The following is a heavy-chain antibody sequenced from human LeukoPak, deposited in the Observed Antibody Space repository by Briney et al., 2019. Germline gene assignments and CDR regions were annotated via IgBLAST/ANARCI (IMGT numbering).Heavy chain of an antibody. CDR2: LSGSGGST. D-gene: IGHD1-26*01. J-gene: IGHJ4*02. CDR1: GFIFNKHA. Sequence: GGSLRLSCAASGFIFNKHAMSWVRQAPGKGLEWVSGLSGSGGSTDYADSVKGRFTVSRDNSKNTLLLQMNSLRAEDTAVYYCARDEWELPFDYWGQGTLVTVSS. V-gene: IGHV3-23*01. CDR3: ARDEWELPFDY.